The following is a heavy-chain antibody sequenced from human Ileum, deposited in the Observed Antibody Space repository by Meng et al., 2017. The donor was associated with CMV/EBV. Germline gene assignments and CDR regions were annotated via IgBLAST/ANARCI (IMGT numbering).Heavy chain of an antibody. Sequence: GESLKISCAVSGFTFSTYSMNWVRQAPGKGLEWVSYISSSSSYIYYADSVKGRFTISRDNAKNSLYLQMNSLRAEDTAVYYCARGGYYYGYSDYWGQGTLVTVSS. CDR3: ARGGYYYGYSDY. CDR1: GFTFSTYS. J-gene: IGHJ4*02. CDR2: ISSSSSYI. V-gene: IGHV3-21*05. D-gene: IGHD3-22*01.